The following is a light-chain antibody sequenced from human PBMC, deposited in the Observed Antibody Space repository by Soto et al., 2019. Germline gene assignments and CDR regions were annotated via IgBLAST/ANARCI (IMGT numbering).Light chain of an antibody. V-gene: IGKV1-5*01. CDR3: QQYDEYPLT. Sequence: DIQMTQSPSTLSASVGDRVTITCRASQNIRSWLAWYQQKPGKAPNLLISDTSKLESGVPSRLTGSGSGTEFTLTISSLQPDDFATYWCQQYDEYPLTFGGGTKVELK. CDR1: QNIRSW. J-gene: IGKJ4*01. CDR2: DTS.